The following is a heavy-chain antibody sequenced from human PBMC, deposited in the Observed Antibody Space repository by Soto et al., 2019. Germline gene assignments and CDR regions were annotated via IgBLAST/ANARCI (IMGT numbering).Heavy chain of an antibody. CDR1: GVSFSSYS. Sequence: GGSLRLSCAASGVSFSSYSMAWVRQAPGRGLEWVSVISGSDSTMYRDSVKGRFTISRDNSKNTLYLQMNSLRAEDTAVYYCAKTSCCYTEIDYWGQGTPVTVSS. CDR2: ISGSDST. CDR3: AKTSCCYTEIDY. D-gene: IGHD2-2*01. J-gene: IGHJ4*02. V-gene: IGHV3-23*01.